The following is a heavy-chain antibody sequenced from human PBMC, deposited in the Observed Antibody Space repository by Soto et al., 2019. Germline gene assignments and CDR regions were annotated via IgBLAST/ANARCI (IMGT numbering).Heavy chain of an antibody. CDR3: ARGYCSSTSCHYCSGGSCYSDYYGMDV. J-gene: IGHJ6*02. V-gene: IGHV1-18*01. CDR2: ISAYNGNT. CDR1: GYTFTSYG. D-gene: IGHD2-15*01. Sequence: ASVKVSCKASGYTFTSYGISWVRQAPGQGLEWMGWISAYNGNTNYAQKLQGRVTMTTDTSTSAAYMELRSLRSDDTAVYYCARGYCSSTSCHYCSGGSCYSDYYGMDVWGQGTTVTVSS.